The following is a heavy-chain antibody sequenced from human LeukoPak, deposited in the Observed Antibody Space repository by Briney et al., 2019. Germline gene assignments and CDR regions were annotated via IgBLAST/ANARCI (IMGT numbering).Heavy chain of an antibody. D-gene: IGHD3-22*01. V-gene: IGHV4-39*01. CDR3: ARGXDSSGXPNWFDX. CDR1: GGSISSSSYY. J-gene: IGHJ5*02. CDR2: IYYSGST. Sequence: PSETLSLTCTVSGGSISSSSYYWGWIRQPPGKGLEWIGSIYYSGSTYYNPSLKSRVTISVDTSKNQFSLKLSSVTAADTAVYHCARGXDSSGXPNWFDXWGXGTXVXVSS.